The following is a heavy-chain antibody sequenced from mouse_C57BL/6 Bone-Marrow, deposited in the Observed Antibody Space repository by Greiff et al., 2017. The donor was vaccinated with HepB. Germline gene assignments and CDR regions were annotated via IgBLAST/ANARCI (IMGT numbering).Heavy chain of an antibody. D-gene: IGHD1-1*01. CDR3: AYYDGGGWYFDV. CDR1: GYTFTDYY. Sequence: EVQLQQSGPVLVKPGASVKMSCKASGYTFTDYYMNWVKQSHGKSLEWIGVINPYNGGTSYNQKFKGKATLTVDKSSSTAYMELNSLTSEDSAVDCWAYYDGGGWYFDVWGTGTTVTVSS. J-gene: IGHJ1*03. CDR2: INPYNGGT. V-gene: IGHV1-19*01.